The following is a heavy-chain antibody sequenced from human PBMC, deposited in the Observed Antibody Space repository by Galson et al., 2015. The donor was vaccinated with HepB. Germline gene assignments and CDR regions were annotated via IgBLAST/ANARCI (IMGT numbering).Heavy chain of an antibody. Sequence: SVKVSCKASGGTFSSYAISWVRQAPGQGLEWMGGIIPIFGTANYAQRFQGRVTITADESTSTAYMELSSLRSEDTAVYYCARWVYGGNSYYFDYWGQGTLVTVSS. V-gene: IGHV1-69*13. D-gene: IGHD4-23*01. CDR2: IIPIFGTA. J-gene: IGHJ4*02. CDR1: GGTFSSYA. CDR3: ARWVYGGNSYYFDY.